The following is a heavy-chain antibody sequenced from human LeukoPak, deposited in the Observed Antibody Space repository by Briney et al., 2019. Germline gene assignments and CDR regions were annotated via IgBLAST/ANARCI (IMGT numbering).Heavy chain of an antibody. CDR3: ARDYYSGYDAPDY. Sequence: SGGSLRLSCAASGFTFDDYTMHWVRQAPGEGLEWVSLISGDGGSTYYADSVKGRFTISRDNSKNSLYLQMNSLRTEDTALYYCARDYYSGYDAPDYLGQGTLVTVSS. CDR1: GFTFDDYT. J-gene: IGHJ4*02. D-gene: IGHD5-12*01. V-gene: IGHV3-43*02. CDR2: ISGDGGST.